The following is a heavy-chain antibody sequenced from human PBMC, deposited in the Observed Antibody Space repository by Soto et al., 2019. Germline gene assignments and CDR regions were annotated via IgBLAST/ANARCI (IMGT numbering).Heavy chain of an antibody. CDR1: GLTFSSYA. J-gene: IGHJ1*01. Sequence: EVQLLESGGGLVQPWGSLRLSCAASGLTFSSYAMNWVCKAPGRGLELVSVISGSGGSTSYADSVKGRSTISRDNSKNRLNLQINSLRADDTAVYYFPSLISGWSVEHWGQATLVTFSP. CDR2: ISGSGGST. CDR3: PSLISGWSVEH. V-gene: IGHV3-23*01. D-gene: IGHD6-19*01.